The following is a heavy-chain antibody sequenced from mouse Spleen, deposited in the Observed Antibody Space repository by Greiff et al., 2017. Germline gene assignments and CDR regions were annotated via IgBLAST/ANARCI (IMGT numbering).Heavy chain of an antibody. J-gene: IGHJ1*03. D-gene: IGHD1-1*01. V-gene: IGHV1-36*01. CDR3: ARGPCYGSSYWYFDV. CDR1: GFTFTDYY. CDR2: VYPYNGGT. Sequence: EVQLQQSGPVLVKPGPSVKISCKASGFTFTDYYMHWVKQSHGKSLEWIGLVYPYNGGTSYNQKFKGKATWTVDTSSSTAYMELNSLTSENSAVYYCARGPCYGSSYWYFDVWGTGTTVTVSS.